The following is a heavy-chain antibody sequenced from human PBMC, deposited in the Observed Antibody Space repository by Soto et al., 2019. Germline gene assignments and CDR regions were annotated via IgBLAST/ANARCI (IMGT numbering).Heavy chain of an antibody. D-gene: IGHD3-22*01. V-gene: IGHV3-33*01. CDR2: IWYDGSNK. CDR3: ARDRYYVSPGSQPDN. Sequence: GGSLRLSCAASGFTFSNYGMHWVRQAPGKGLEWVAVIWYDGSNKYYADSVKGRFTISRVNSKNTVYLQVNSLRAEDTAVYYCARDRYYVSPGSQPDNWGQGTLVTVS. CDR1: GFTFSNYG. J-gene: IGHJ4*02.